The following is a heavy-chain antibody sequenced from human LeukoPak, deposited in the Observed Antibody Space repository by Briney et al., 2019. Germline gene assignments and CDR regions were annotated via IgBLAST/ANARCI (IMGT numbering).Heavy chain of an antibody. CDR3: AAENIATAGTVGWFDS. V-gene: IGHV4-39*07. D-gene: IGHD6-13*01. CDR2: IYYSGNT. Sequence: SETLSLTCTVSGGSISSGAYYWGWIRQPPGKGLEWIGSIYYSGNTYYSPSLKSRVTMSIDTSRSQFSLRLSSVTAADTALYYCAAENIATAGTVGWFDSWGQGTLVAVFS. J-gene: IGHJ5*01. CDR1: GGSISSGAYY.